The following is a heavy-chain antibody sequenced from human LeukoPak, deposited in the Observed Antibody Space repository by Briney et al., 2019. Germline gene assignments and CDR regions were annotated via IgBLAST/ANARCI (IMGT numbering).Heavy chain of an antibody. V-gene: IGHV4-4*02. CDR3: AREGGFYRPLDY. Sequence: SETLSLTCGVSGGSVSSTNWWTWIRQPPGKGLEWIGEVHLDGRTNFNPSLKSRLTMSVDLSENHVSLRLTSVTAADTAVYYCAREGGFYRPLDYSGQGTLVTVAS. CDR2: VHLDGRT. CDR1: GGSVSSTNW. D-gene: IGHD6-25*01. J-gene: IGHJ4*02.